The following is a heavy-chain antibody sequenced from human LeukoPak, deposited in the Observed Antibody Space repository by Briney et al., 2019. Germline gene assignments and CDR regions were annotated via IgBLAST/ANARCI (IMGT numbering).Heavy chain of an antibody. CDR2: ISGNGAIT. D-gene: IGHD6-19*01. V-gene: IGHV3-23*01. CDR1: GLSLSSYA. J-gene: IGHJ4*02. Sequence: GGSLRLSCAASGLSLSSYAMNWVRQAPGNGLEWVWAISGNGAITYYAASVKGRFTISRDNSKNTLFLQMNSLRAEDTAVYFCARDAYSAVSGDRTPDLWGQGTLVTVSS. CDR3: ARDAYSAVSGDRTPDL.